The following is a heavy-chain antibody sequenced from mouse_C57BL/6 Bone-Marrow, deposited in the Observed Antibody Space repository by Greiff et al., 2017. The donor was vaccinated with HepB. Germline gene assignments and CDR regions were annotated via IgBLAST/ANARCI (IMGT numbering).Heavy chain of an antibody. Sequence: QVQLQLPGAELVKPGASVKLSCKASGYTFTSYWMQWVKQRPGPGLEWIGEIDPSDSYTNYNQKFKGKATLTVDTSSSTAYMQLSSLTSEDSAVYYCAREGGTGSFAYWGQGTLVTVSA. CDR3: AREGGTGSFAY. CDR2: IDPSDSYT. D-gene: IGHD4-1*01. J-gene: IGHJ3*01. V-gene: IGHV1-50*01. CDR1: GYTFTSYW.